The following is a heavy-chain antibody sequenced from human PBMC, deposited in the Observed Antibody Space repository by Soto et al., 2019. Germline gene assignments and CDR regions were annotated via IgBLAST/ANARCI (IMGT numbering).Heavy chain of an antibody. CDR2: IYYSGST. Sequence: PSETLYLTCTVSGGSISSSSYYWGWIRQPPGKGLEWIGSIYYSGSTNYNPSLKSRVTISVDTTKNQISLKLSSVTAADTFFFYCSRHRRITMVRGLDYWGQGTLVTVSS. J-gene: IGHJ4*02. V-gene: IGHV4-39*01. CDR1: GGSISSSSYY. CDR3: SRHRRITMVRGLDY. D-gene: IGHD3-10*01.